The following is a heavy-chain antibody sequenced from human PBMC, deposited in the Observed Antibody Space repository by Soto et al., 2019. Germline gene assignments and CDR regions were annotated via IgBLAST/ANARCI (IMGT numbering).Heavy chain of an antibody. Sequence: EVQLLESGGGLVQPGGSLRLSCAASGFPFSTSAMNWVRQAPGKGLEWVSIISASSDAAYYAESVKGRFASSRDNSKNTLYLQMNSLRAEYTAVYYCAQYSGSYPVYNGLSLWGQWTTVTVS. J-gene: IGHJ6*02. D-gene: IGHD1-26*01. V-gene: IGHV3-23*01. CDR1: GFPFSTSA. CDR2: ISASSDAA. CDR3: AQYSGSYPVYNGLSL.